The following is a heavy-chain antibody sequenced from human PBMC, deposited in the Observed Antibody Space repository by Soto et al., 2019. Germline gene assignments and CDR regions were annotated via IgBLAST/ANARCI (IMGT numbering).Heavy chain of an antibody. D-gene: IGHD3-22*01. V-gene: IGHV3-23*01. Sequence: PGGSLRLSCAASGFTFSNYAMTWVRQAPGKGLEWVSGISGSAAGTYYADSLRGRFTISRDNSKNTLYLQMNSLRAEDTAVYYCASGREYYYDSSGPGYYYYYGMDVWGQGTTVTVSS. CDR2: ISGSAAGT. CDR1: GFTFSNYA. CDR3: ASGREYYYDSSGPGYYYYYGMDV. J-gene: IGHJ6*02.